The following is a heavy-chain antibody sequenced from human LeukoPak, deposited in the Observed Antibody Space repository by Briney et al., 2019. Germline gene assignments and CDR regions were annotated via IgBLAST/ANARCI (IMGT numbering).Heavy chain of an antibody. D-gene: IGHD3-10*01. Sequence: GGSLRLSCAASGFTFYTYSMNWVRQAPGKGLEWVSSISSSGTYTYYADSVKGRFTISRDNAKNSLYLQMNSLRVEDTAVYYCAKLAKYFYGSETYYFFEHWGRGTPVTASS. V-gene: IGHV3-21*01. CDR1: GFTFYTYS. CDR2: ISSSGTYT. J-gene: IGHJ4*02. CDR3: AKLAKYFYGSETYYFFEH.